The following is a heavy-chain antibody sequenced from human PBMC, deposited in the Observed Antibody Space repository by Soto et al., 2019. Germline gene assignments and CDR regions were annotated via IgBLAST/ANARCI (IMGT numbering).Heavy chain of an antibody. CDR1: GYSISSGYY. V-gene: IGHV4-38-2*01. CDR2: IYHSGST. Sequence: TSETLSLTCAVSGYSISSGYYWGWIRQPPGKGLEWIGSIYHSGSTYYNPSLKSRVTISVDTSKNQFSLKLSSVTAADTAVYYCARQSKWGAFDIWGQGTMVTVPS. D-gene: IGHD7-27*01. J-gene: IGHJ3*02. CDR3: ARQSKWGAFDI.